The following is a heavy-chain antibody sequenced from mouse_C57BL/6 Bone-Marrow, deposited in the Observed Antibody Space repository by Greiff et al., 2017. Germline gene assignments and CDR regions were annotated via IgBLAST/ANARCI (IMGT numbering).Heavy chain of an antibody. CDR2: IDPRSGNT. V-gene: IGHV1-81*01. CDR1: GYTFTSYG. CDR3: ERLGGYYVYWYFDV. J-gene: IGHJ1*03. Sequence: VQLQESGAELARPGASVKLSCKASGYTFTSYGISWVKQRTGQGLEWIGEIDPRSGNTYYNEKFKGKATLTADKSSSTAYMELRSLTSEDSAVYFCERLGGYYVYWYFDVWGTGTTVTVSS. D-gene: IGHD2-3*01.